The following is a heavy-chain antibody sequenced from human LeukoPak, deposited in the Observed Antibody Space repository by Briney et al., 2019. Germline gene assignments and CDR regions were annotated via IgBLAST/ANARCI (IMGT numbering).Heavy chain of an antibody. D-gene: IGHD3-3*01. J-gene: IGHJ3*02. CDR2: INPNSGGT. CDR3: AGDSRITIFGVADDAFDI. V-gene: IGHV1-2*02. Sequence: ASVKVSCKASGYTFTGYYMHWMRQAPGQGLEWMGWINPNSGGTNYAQKFQGRVTMTRDTSISTAYMELSRLRSDDTAVYYCAGDSRITIFGVADDAFDIWGQGTMVTVSS. CDR1: GYTFTGYY.